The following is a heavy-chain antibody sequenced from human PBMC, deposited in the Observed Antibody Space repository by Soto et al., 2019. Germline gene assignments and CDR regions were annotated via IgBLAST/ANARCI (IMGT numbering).Heavy chain of an antibody. CDR2: ISSSSSYI. Sequence: KPGGSLRLSCAASGFTFSSYSMNWVRQAPGKGLEWVSSISSSSSYIYYADSVKGRFTISRDNAKNSLYLQMNSLRAEGTAVYYCARDPRLYYYDSSGYYIDYWAREPWSPSPQ. D-gene: IGHD3-22*01. CDR1: GFTFSSYS. CDR3: ARDPRLYYYDSSGYYIDY. V-gene: IGHV3-21*01. J-gene: IGHJ4*02.